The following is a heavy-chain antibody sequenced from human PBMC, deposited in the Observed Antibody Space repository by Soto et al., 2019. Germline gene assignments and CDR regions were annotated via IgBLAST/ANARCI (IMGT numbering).Heavy chain of an antibody. CDR1: GFTFSSYW. Sequence: EVQLVESGGGLVQPGGSLRLSCAASGFTFSSYWMHWVGQAPGKGLVWVSRINSDGSSTSYADSVKGRFNISRDNAKNTLYLHMNSLRAEDTAVYYCARDLRGFGVVDRWGQGTLVTVSS. J-gene: IGHJ5*02. CDR3: ARDLRGFGVVDR. V-gene: IGHV3-74*01. CDR2: INSDGSST. D-gene: IGHD3-3*01.